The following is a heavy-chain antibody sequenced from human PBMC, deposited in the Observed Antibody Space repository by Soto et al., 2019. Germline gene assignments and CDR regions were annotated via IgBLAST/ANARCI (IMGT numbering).Heavy chain of an antibody. D-gene: IGHD3-10*01. CDR2: IKQDGSEK. J-gene: IGHJ4*02. CDR1: GFTFSSYW. Sequence: PGGSLRLSCAASGFTFSSYWMSWVRQAPGKGLEWVANIKQDGSEKYYVDSVKGRFTISRDNAKNSLYLQMNSLRAEDTAVYYCARDDTYYYGSGSLPPWPSDYWGQGTLVTVSS. CDR3: ARDDTYYYGSGSLPPWPSDY. V-gene: IGHV3-7*05.